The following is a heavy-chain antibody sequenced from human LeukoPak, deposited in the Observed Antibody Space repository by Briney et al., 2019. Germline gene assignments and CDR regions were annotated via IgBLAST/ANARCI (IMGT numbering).Heavy chain of an antibody. D-gene: IGHD1-1*01. CDR2: INAYNGNT. J-gene: IGHJ4*02. Sequence: GASVKASCKPFRHLDCTYGFILGRQSPGQGLEWLGWINAYNGNTKYAQNLQGRVTMTTDTSTSTAYMELRSLRSDDRAVYYCARRQGTTLNFDYWGQGTLVTVSS. CDR1: RHLDCTYG. V-gene: IGHV1-18*01. CDR3: ARRQGTTLNFDY.